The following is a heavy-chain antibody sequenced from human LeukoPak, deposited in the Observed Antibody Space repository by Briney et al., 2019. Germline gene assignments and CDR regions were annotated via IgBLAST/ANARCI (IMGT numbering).Heavy chain of an antibody. Sequence: ASVTVSCKASGYTFTIYYMHWVRQAPGQGLEWMGIINPSDGGTYYADNFQGGITMTKDTSTSTVYMELSSLRSEDTASYYCARGADDSSGFDPAEYFLHWGQGTLVTVSS. CDR1: GYTFTIYY. V-gene: IGHV1-46*01. J-gene: IGHJ1*01. CDR3: ARGADDSSGFDPAEYFLH. CDR2: INPSDGGT. D-gene: IGHD3-22*01.